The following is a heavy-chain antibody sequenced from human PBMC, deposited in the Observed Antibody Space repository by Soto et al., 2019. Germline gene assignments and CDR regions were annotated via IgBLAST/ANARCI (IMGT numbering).Heavy chain of an antibody. CDR2: IGAGGAYT. CDR1: GFTFSSYA. D-gene: IGHD2-2*01. Sequence: EVQLLESGGDLVQPGGSLRLSCAASGFTFSSYAMSWVRQAPGKGLEWVSSIGAGGAYTYYADSVKGRFTISRDNSKNTLYLQMHSLRAEDTAVYYCAKGGRDCDSTSCYDWYFDLWGRGTLITVSS. J-gene: IGHJ2*01. CDR3: AKGGRDCDSTSCYDWYFDL. V-gene: IGHV3-23*01.